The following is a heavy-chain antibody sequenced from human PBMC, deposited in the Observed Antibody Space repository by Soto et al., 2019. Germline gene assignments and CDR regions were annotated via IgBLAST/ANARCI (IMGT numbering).Heavy chain of an antibody. CDR2: IYSGGGAT. CDR1: GFIVSDNY. V-gene: IGHV3-66*01. J-gene: IGHJ4*02. Sequence: EVQLVVSGGGLVQPGGSLRLSCAASGFIVSDNYMSWVRQAPGKGLEWVSVIYSGGGATYYADSVRGRFSISRDNXKSTLYLQMNSLRAEDTAVYYCARDKVGALGGADHWGKGTLVTVSS. D-gene: IGHD1-26*01. CDR3: ARDKVGALGGADH.